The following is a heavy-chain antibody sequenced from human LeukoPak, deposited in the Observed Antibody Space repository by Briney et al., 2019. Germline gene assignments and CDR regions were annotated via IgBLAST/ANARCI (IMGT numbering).Heavy chain of an antibody. CDR1: GGSFSGYY. Sequence: SETLSLTCAVYGGSFSGYYWSWIRQPPGKGLEWIGEINHSGSTNYNPSLKSRVTISVDTSKNQFSLKLSSVTAADTAVYYCARGGYYDFWSGYFIPPPYGMDVWGQGTTVTVSS. D-gene: IGHD3-3*01. CDR2: INHSGST. V-gene: IGHV4-34*01. J-gene: IGHJ6*02. CDR3: ARGGYYDFWSGYFIPPPYGMDV.